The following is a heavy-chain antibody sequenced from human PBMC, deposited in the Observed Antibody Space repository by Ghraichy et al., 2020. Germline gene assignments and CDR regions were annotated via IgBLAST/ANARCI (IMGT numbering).Heavy chain of an antibody. J-gene: IGHJ4*02. CDR2: IIPILGIA. V-gene: IGHV1-69*04. CDR3: ARIQDYYDSSGYPGAFDY. D-gene: IGHD3-22*01. Sequence: SVKVSCKASGGTFSSYAISWVRQAPGQGLEWMGRIIPILGIANYAQKFQGRVTITADKSTSTAYMELSSLRSEDTAVYYCARIQDYYDSSGYPGAFDYWGQGTLVTVSS. CDR1: GGTFSSYA.